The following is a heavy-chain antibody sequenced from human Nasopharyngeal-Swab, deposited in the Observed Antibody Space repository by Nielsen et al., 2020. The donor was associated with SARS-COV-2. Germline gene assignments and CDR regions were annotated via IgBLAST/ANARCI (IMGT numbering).Heavy chain of an antibody. CDR1: VGSISSGGYY. CDR2: IYYSGST. V-gene: IGHV4-31*03. J-gene: IGHJ3*02. Sequence: SETLSLTCPVSVGSISSGGYYWTWIRHHPVKGLEWIGYIYYSGSTYYNPSLKSRVTISVDTSKNQFSLKLSSVTAGDTAVYYCARARITMIVVVDAFDIWGQGTMVTVSS. D-gene: IGHD3-22*01. CDR3: ARARITMIVVVDAFDI.